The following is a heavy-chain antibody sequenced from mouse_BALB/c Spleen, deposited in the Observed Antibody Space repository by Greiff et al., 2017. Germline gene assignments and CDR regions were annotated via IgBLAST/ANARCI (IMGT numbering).Heavy chain of an antibody. J-gene: IGHJ1*01. CDR3: ASHYGSSYGYFDV. D-gene: IGHD1-1*01. V-gene: IGHV5-6-5*01. CDR2: ISSGGST. Sequence: EVHLVESGGGLVQPGGSLKLSCAASGFTFSSYTMSWVRQTPEKRLEWVASISSGGSTYYPDSVKGRFTISRDNARNILYLQMSSLRSEDTAMYYCASHYGSSYGYFDVWGAGTTVTVSS. CDR1: GFTFSSYT.